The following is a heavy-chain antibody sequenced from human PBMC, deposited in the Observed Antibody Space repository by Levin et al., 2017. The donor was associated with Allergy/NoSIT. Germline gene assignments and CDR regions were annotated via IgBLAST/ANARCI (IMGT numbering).Heavy chain of an antibody. CDR1: AYTFTNYG. J-gene: IGHJ5*02. V-gene: IGHV1-18*01. D-gene: IGHD2-2*01. Sequence: GESLKISCRASAYTFTNYGISWVRQAPGQGLEWMGWISAYNGNTNYAQNLQGRVTMTTDTSTSTAYMELRSLRSDDTAVYYCARVSPQYSIVVVPAAMSNWFDPWGQGTLVTVSS. CDR3: ARVSPQYSIVVVPAAMSNWFDP. CDR2: ISAYNGNT.